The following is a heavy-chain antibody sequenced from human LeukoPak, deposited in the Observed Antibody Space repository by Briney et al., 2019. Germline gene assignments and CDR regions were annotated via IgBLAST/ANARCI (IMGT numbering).Heavy chain of an antibody. D-gene: IGHD6-13*01. Sequence: SQTLSLTCAISGDSFSSNSAAWNWLRLSPSRGLEWLGRTFYRSTWYNDYSESVKSLITINPDTSENQFSLHLNSLTPEDTAVYYCARASSSWYVGDYFDHWGQGTQVTVSS. CDR2: TFYRSTWYN. V-gene: IGHV6-1*01. CDR1: GDSFSSNSAA. J-gene: IGHJ4*02. CDR3: ARASSSWYVGDYFDH.